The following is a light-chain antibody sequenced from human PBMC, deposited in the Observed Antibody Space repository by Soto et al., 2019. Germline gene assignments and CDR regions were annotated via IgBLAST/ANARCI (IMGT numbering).Light chain of an antibody. V-gene: IGLV2-14*01. CDR1: SSDVGGYDY. CDR3: SSYTSNRTYV. Sequence: QSVLTQPASVSGSPGQSITISCTGTSSDVGGYDYVSWYQLHPGKAPKLMVFEVSNRPSGVSYRFSGSKSGNTASLTISGLQAEDEADYYCSSYTSNRTYVFGIGTKVTVL. J-gene: IGLJ1*01. CDR2: EVS.